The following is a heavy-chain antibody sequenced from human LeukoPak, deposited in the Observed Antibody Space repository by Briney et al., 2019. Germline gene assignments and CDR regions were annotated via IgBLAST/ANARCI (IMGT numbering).Heavy chain of an antibody. CDR1: GGSINSHY. CDR2: ISYSGNT. Sequence: NTSETLSLTCTVSGGSINSHYWSWVRQPPGKGLVWIGYISYSGNTNYNPSLKSRVTISMHTSKNQLSLKLNSVTAADTAVYYCASSGQCTNGLCRDVGYMDVWGKGTTVTVSS. J-gene: IGHJ6*03. CDR3: ASSGQCTNGLCRDVGYMDV. D-gene: IGHD2-8*01. V-gene: IGHV4-59*11.